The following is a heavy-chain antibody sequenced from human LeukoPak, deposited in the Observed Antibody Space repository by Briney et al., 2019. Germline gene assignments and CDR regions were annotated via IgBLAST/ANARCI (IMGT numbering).Heavy chain of an antibody. J-gene: IGHJ4*02. CDR2: IWYDGSSK. CDR1: GFTFSSYG. V-gene: IGHV3-33*01. Sequence: PGRSLRLSCAASGFTFSSYGMHWVRQAPGKGLEWVAVIWYDGSSKYYADSVKGRFTISRDNSKNTLYLQMNSLRAEDTAVYYCARSSSGYYYPYFDYWGQGTLVTVSS. D-gene: IGHD3-22*01. CDR3: ARSSSGYYYPYFDY.